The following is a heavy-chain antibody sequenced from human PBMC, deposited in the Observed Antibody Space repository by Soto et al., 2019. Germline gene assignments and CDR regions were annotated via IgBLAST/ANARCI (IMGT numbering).Heavy chain of an antibody. CDR3: AKDRAPYAHLGEGGAFDI. CDR1: GFTFSSYG. D-gene: IGHD3-16*01. Sequence: GGSLRLSCAASGFTFSSYGMHWVRQAPGKGLEWVAVISYDGSNKYYADSVKGRFTISRDNSKNTLYLQMNSLRAEDTAVYYCAKDRAPYAHLGEGGAFDIWGQGTMVTVSS. V-gene: IGHV3-30*18. CDR2: ISYDGSNK. J-gene: IGHJ3*02.